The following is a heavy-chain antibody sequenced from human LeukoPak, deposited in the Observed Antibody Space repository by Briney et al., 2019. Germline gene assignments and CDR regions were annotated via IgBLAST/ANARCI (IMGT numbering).Heavy chain of an antibody. CDR3: AIDPNWGTHS. Sequence: GGSLRLSCITSGFTFSNYGFHWVRQAPGKGLEWTAAIWYDGSNQYYPDSVKGRFTISRDNSKNTIYLQMNSLRVEDTAVYYCAIDPNWGTHSWGQGVLVTVSS. J-gene: IGHJ4*02. CDR2: IWYDGSNQ. V-gene: IGHV3-33*01. D-gene: IGHD7-27*01. CDR1: GFTFSNYG.